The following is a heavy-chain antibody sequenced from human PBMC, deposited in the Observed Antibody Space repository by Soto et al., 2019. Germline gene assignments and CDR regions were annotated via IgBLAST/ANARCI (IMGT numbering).Heavy chain of an antibody. J-gene: IGHJ5*02. CDR3: ARHRSDFWFDP. V-gene: IGHV4-39*01. CDR1: GGSIGSSSYF. D-gene: IGHD2-15*01. CDR2: IYYSGST. Sequence: SETLSLTCTVSGGSIGSSSYFWGWIRQPPGKELEWIGSIYYSGSTYYNPFLKSRVTVSVDTYKNQFSLKLNSVTAADTAVYYCARHRSDFWFDPWGQGTLVTVSS.